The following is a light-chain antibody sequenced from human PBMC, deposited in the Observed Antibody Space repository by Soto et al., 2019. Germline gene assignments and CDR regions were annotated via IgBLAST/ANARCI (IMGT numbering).Light chain of an antibody. Sequence: QAVVTQPPSVSGAPGERGTISCTGSRSDIGAGYRVRWYQQVPGTAPKLLISDNTNRPSGVAARFSGSKSGTSASLAISGIQDEYEADYYCQSFDKYLSAVVFGGGTKLTVL. CDR1: RSDIGAGYR. CDR2: DNT. J-gene: IGLJ2*01. CDR3: QSFDKYLSAVV. V-gene: IGLV1-40*01.